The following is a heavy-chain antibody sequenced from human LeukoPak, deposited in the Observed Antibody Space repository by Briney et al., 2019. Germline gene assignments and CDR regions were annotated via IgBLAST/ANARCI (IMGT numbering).Heavy chain of an antibody. D-gene: IGHD2-2*01. V-gene: IGHV3-64*02. J-gene: IGHJ4*02. CDR3: ARWGSTSCYDY. Sequence: GGSLRLSCAASGFTFRTYALHWVRQAPGKGLEYVSAISTNGDGTYYADSVKGRFTISRDNSKNTLFLQVGSLRADDMAVYYCARWGSTSCYDYWGQGTLVTVSS. CDR2: ISTNGDGT. CDR1: GFTFRTYA.